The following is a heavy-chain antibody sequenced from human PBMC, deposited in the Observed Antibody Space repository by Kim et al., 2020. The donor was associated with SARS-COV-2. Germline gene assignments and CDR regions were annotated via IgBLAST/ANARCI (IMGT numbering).Heavy chain of an antibody. CDR1: GYTFANYW. J-gene: IGHJ4*01. Sequence: GESLKISCKGSGYTFANYWIAWVRQMPGKGLEWMGVIYAGDSDTKYSPSFDGQLTISADKSINTAYLQRNSLKASDTAMYYRARLGVSMVRGAFDYCGPGTLVTVSS. D-gene: IGHD3-10*01. V-gene: IGHV5-51*01. CDR3: ARLGVSMVRGAFDY. CDR2: IYAGDSDT.